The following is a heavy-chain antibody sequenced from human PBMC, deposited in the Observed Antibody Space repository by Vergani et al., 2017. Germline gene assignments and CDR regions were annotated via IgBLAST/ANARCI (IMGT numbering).Heavy chain of an antibody. D-gene: IGHD3-3*01. CDR3: ARDPAYYDFWSRGAGAFDI. Sequence: EVQLVESGGVVVQPGGSLRLSCAASGFTFDDYTMHWVRQAPGKGLEWVSLISWDGGSTYYADSVKGRFTISRDNSKISLYLQMNSLRAEDTAVYYCARDPAYYDFWSRGAGAFDIWGQGTMVTVSS. CDR2: ISWDGGST. CDR1: GFTFDDYT. V-gene: IGHV3-43*01. J-gene: IGHJ3*02.